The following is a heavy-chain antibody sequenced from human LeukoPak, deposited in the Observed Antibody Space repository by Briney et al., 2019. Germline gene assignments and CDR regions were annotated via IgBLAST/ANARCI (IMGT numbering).Heavy chain of an antibody. CDR1: GFNFTNYA. D-gene: IGHD2-15*01. J-gene: IGHJ6*02. V-gene: IGHV3-30*03. Sequence: QPGRSLRLSSAAYGFNFTNYAMHWVRQAPGKGLEWVTVISSDRKYYGDSVKGRFTISTDVTKNTLHLQMGSLRAEDTAVYYCARGPWGYCSGGSCYGVDYYYRMDVWGQGTTVTVS. CDR2: ISSDRK. CDR3: ARGPWGYCSGGSCYGVDYYYRMDV.